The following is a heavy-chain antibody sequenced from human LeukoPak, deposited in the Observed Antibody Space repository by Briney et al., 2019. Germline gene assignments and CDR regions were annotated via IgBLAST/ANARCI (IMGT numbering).Heavy chain of an antibody. CDR1: GYTFTGFY. CDR2: INPNNGGT. V-gene: IGHV1-2*02. CDR3: ASRGGSRPFDY. Sequence: ASVKVSCKASGYTFTGFYMHWVRQAPGQGLEWMGWINPNNGGTNYAQKFQGRVTMTRDTSISTAYMELSRLSSGDTAVYYCASRGGSRPFDYWGQGALVTVSS. J-gene: IGHJ4*02. D-gene: IGHD2-15*01.